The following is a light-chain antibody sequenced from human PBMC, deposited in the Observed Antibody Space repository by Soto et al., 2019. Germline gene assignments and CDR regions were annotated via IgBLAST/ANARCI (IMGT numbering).Light chain of an antibody. J-gene: IGLJ1*01. Sequence: QCEPKQPPQGSEAPRQNGTISCNGSISTIGGNSVSWYHQLPGTAPKLLIYDDNKRPSGIPDRFSGSKSGTSATLGITGFQTGDEADYYCGSWDSSLSAYVFGTG. V-gene: IGLV1-51*01. CDR3: GSWDSSLSAYV. CDR2: DDN. CDR1: ISTIGGNS.